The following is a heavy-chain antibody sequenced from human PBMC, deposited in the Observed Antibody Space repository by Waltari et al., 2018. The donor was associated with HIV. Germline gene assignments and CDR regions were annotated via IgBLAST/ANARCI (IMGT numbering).Heavy chain of an antibody. Sequence: QVQLQESCPGLVEPSQTLPPTRTVSGGSTSSGSYCWRWSRPPARKGLEWIGRIYTSGSTNYNPSLKSRVTISVDTSKNQFSLKLSSVTAADTAVYYCARRGIQLWFYAFDIWGQGTMVTVSS. CDR3: ARRGIQLWFYAFDI. J-gene: IGHJ3*02. D-gene: IGHD5-18*01. CDR1: GGSTSSGSYC. V-gene: IGHV4-61*02. CDR2: IYTSGST.